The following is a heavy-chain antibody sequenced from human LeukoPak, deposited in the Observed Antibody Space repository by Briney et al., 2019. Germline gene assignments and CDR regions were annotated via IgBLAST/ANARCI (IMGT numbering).Heavy chain of an antibody. CDR2: ISPNNGIT. Sequence: ASVRVSCKASRYTFTSYGISGVRQAPGQGLEGMGWISPNNGITNRAQKLHGRVTMTTDTSTTTAYMELRSLRSDDTAVYYCTRGVISAFDIWGQGTMVTVSS. J-gene: IGHJ3*02. D-gene: IGHD3-22*01. CDR1: RYTFTSYG. CDR3: TRGVISAFDI. V-gene: IGHV1-18*01.